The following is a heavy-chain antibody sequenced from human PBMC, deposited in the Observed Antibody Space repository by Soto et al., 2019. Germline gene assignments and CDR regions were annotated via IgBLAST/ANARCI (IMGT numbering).Heavy chain of an antibody. CDR3: AKDRISELRFLEWYSPGYYYGMDV. CDR1: GFTFSSYA. CDR2: ISGSGGST. Sequence: PVGSLRLSCAASGFTFSSYAMSWVRQAPGKGLEWVSAISGSGGSTYYADSVKGRFTISRDNSKNTLYLQMNSLRAEDTAVYYCAKDRISELRFLEWYSPGYYYGMDVWGQGTTVTVSS. V-gene: IGHV3-23*01. J-gene: IGHJ6*02. D-gene: IGHD3-3*01.